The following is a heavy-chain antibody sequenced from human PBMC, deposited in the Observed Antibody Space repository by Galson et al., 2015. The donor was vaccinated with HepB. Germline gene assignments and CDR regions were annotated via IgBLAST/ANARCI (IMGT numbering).Heavy chain of an antibody. D-gene: IGHD2-21*02. V-gene: IGHV3-11*01. CDR3: ARGGRPRTFCGGDCYAADF. CDR2: ISSSGNTI. J-gene: IGHJ4*02. Sequence: YISSSGNTIYYADSVKGRFTISRDNAKNSVHLQMNSLRDEDTAVYYCARGGRPRTFCGGDCYAADFWGQGTLVTVSS.